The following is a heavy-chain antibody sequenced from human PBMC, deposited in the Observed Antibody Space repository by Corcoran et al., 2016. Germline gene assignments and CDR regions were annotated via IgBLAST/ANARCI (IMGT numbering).Heavy chain of an antibody. J-gene: IGHJ5*02. Sequence: QVQLVQSGAEVKKPGASVKVSCKASGYTFTGYYMHWVRQAPGQGLEWMGWINPNSGGTNYAQKFQGRVTMTRDTSISTAYMELSRLRSEDTAVYDCARAFVRSTMVRGESVGWFDPWGQGTLVTVSS. V-gene: IGHV1-2*02. CDR3: ARAFVRSTMVRGESVGWFDP. CDR2: INPNSGGT. CDR1: GYTFTGYY. D-gene: IGHD3-10*01.